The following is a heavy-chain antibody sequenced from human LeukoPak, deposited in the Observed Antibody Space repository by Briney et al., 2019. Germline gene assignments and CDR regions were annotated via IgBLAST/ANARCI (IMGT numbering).Heavy chain of an antibody. Sequence: ASVKVSCKASGGTFSSYAISWVRQAPGQGLEWMGRIIPILGIANYAQKFQGRVTITADKSTSTAYMELSSLRSEDTAVYYCAREGMRITMVRGVIPTRWFDPWGQGTLVTVSS. V-gene: IGHV1-69*04. J-gene: IGHJ5*02. D-gene: IGHD3-10*01. CDR2: IIPILGIA. CDR3: AREGMRITMVRGVIPTRWFDP. CDR1: GGTFSSYA.